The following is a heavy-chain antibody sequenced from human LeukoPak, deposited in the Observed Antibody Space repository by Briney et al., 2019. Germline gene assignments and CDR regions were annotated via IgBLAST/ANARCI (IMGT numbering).Heavy chain of an antibody. V-gene: IGHV3-30*19. CDR1: GFTFSSYG. J-gene: IGHJ3*02. D-gene: IGHD4-17*01. Sequence: GGSLRLSCAASGFTFSSYGMHWVRQAPGKGLEWVAVISYDGSNKYYADSVKGRFTISRDNSKNTLYLQMNSLRAEDTAVYYCARSFYGAPPDAFDIWGQGTMVTVSS. CDR3: ARSFYGAPPDAFDI. CDR2: ISYDGSNK.